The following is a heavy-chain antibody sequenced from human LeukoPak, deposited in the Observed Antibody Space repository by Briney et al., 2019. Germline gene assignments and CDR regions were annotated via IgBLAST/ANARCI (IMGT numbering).Heavy chain of an antibody. CDR2: DYCGGNT. Sequence: SETLSLTCTVSGFSVTTDSYCWGWIRQPPGKGLEWIGYDYCGGNTNYDPSLKRRVTISVDTSKNQSSLTLTSVTAADTAVYFCARDHFGSLDSWGQGILVTVSS. CDR3: ARDHFGSLDS. V-gene: IGHV4-61*01. D-gene: IGHD3-10*01. J-gene: IGHJ4*02. CDR1: GFSVTTDSYC.